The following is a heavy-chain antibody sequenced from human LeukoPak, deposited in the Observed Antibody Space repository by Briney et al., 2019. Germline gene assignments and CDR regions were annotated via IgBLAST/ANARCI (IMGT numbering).Heavy chain of an antibody. D-gene: IGHD6-13*01. CDR2: MRGNGGST. CDR3: AKSITAAGTYAFDI. Sequence: GGSLRLSCAASGFTFTNYAMNWVRQAPGKGLEWVSAMRGNGGSTEYVDSVRGRFIISRDNSRNTLYLQMNSLRAEDTAVYYCAKSITAAGTYAFDIWGQGTVVTVSS. J-gene: IGHJ3*02. V-gene: IGHV3-23*01. CDR1: GFTFTNYA.